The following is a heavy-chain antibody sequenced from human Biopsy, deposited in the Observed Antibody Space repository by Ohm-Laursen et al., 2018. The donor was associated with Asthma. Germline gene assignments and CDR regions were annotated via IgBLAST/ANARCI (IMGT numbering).Heavy chain of an antibody. Sequence: ASVKVSCKSLGGTFNTYVIGWVRQAPGQGLEWMGGINPVFGTTSYPQKFQDRVTITADDSTSTVYMELSSLRSEDAAVYYCARKAGSCISRTCYSLDFWGQGTLVTVSS. J-gene: IGHJ4*02. CDR2: INPVFGTT. CDR3: ARKAGSCISRTCYSLDF. CDR1: GGTFNTYV. D-gene: IGHD2-2*01. V-gene: IGHV1-69*13.